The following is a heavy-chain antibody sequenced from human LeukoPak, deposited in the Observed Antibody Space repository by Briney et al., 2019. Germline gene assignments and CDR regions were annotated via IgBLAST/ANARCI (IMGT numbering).Heavy chain of an antibody. D-gene: IGHD1-26*01. V-gene: IGHV3-7*01. CDR3: ARVGSYYWFDP. Sequence: ETLSLTCAVYGGSFSGYYWSWVRQAPGKGLEWVANIKQDGNERYYVDSVKGRFTISRDNAKNSLYLQMNSLRAEDTAVYYCARVGSYYWFDPWGQGTLVTVSS. J-gene: IGHJ5*02. CDR1: GGSFSGYY. CDR2: IKQDGNER.